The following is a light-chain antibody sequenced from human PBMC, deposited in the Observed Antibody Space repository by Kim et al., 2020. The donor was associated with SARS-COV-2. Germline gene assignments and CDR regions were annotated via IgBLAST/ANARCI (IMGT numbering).Light chain of an antibody. Sequence: GDRVTITCRASQDISNYLAWFQHKPGKAPKLLIYGASALHSEAPSRFSGSRSGTDFTLTISSLQPEDVGTFYCQRYNSAPWTFGQGTKVDI. CDR1: QDISNY. CDR3: QRYNSAPWT. CDR2: GAS. V-gene: IGKV1-27*01. J-gene: IGKJ1*01.